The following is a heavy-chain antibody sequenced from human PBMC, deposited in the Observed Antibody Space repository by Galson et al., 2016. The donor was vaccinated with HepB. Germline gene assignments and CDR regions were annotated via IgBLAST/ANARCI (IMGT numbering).Heavy chain of an antibody. V-gene: IGHV4-61*01. Sequence: ETLSLTCSVSGASVSSDSSYYHWIRQPPGKGLEWIAYIYNSGTTNSNPSLRSRLTISVDTSKNQFSLRLSSVTAADTAVYYCASSGAVAGNEFDYWGQGTLVTVSS. CDR1: GASVSSDSSY. CDR3: ASSGAVAGNEFDY. CDR2: IYNSGTT. D-gene: IGHD6-19*01. J-gene: IGHJ4*02.